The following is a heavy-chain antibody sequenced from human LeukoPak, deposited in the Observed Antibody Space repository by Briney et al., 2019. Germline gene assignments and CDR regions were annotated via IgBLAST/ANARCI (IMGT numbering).Heavy chain of an antibody. CDR2: IYSGGST. Sequence: GGSLRLSCAASGFTVSSNYMSWVRQAPGEGLEWVSVIYSGGSTYYADSVKGRFTISRDNSKNTLYLQMNSLRAEDTAVYYCAAEVVGATDFDYWGQETLVTVSS. CDR3: AAEVVGATDFDY. J-gene: IGHJ4*02. CDR1: GFTVSSNY. V-gene: IGHV3-66*01. D-gene: IGHD1-26*01.